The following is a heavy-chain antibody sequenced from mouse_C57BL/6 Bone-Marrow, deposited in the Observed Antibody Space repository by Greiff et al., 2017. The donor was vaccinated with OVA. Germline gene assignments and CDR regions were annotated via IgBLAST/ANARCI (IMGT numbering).Heavy chain of an antibody. D-gene: IGHD2-1*01. J-gene: IGHJ1*03. Sequence: QVQLQQPGAELVKPGASVKLSCKASGYTFTSYWMPWVKQRPGQGLEWIGEIDPSDSYNTYNQKLKGKATLTVATSSSTAYMHLSSLTSEDSAVDYCARRGGNYGWYFDVWGTGTTVTVSS. CDR3: ARRGGNYGWYFDV. V-gene: IGHV1-50*01. CDR1: GYTFTSYW. CDR2: IDPSDSYN.